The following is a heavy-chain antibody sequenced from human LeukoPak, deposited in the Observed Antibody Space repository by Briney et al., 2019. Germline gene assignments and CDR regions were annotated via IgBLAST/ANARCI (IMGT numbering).Heavy chain of an antibody. J-gene: IGHJ4*02. CDR1: GYTFTIYY. CDR2: INPSGGST. CDR3: ARDHCSGGSCYSAGTTTVTKNFDY. V-gene: IGHV1-46*01. D-gene: IGHD2-15*01. Sequence: ASVKVSFTASGYTFTIYYMHWVRQAPGQGLEWMGIINPSGGSTSYAQKLQGRVTMTTDTSTSTAYMELRSLRSDDTAVYYCARDHCSGGSCYSAGTTTVTKNFDYWGQGTLVTVSS.